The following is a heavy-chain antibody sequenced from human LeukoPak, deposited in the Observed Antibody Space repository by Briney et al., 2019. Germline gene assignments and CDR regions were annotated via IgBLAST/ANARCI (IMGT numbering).Heavy chain of an antibody. V-gene: IGHV4-34*01. CDR2: INHSGST. CDR1: GGSFSGYY. J-gene: IGHJ1*01. D-gene: IGHD6-6*01. Sequence: SETLSLTCAVYGGSFSGYYWSWIRQPPGKGLEWIGEINHSGSTNYNPSLKSRVTISVDTPKNQFSLKLSSVTAADTAVYYCARTSIAARPRYFQHWGQGTLVTVSS. CDR3: ARTSIAARPRYFQH.